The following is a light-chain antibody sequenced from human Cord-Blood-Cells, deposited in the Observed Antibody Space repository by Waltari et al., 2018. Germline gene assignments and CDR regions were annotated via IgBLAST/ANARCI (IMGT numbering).Light chain of an antibody. CDR1: QSISSY. J-gene: IGKJ2*01. CDR3: QQSYSTPA. V-gene: IGKV1-39*01. CDR2: SAS. Sequence: DIQMTQSPSSLSASVGDRVTINCRASQSISSYLNWYQQKPGKAPKLLIYSASSLQSGVPSRVSGSGSGTDFTLTISSLQPEDFATYYCQQSYSTPAFGQGTKLEIK.